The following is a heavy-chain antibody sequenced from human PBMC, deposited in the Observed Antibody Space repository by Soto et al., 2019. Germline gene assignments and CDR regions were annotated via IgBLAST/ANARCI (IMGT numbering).Heavy chain of an antibody. J-gene: IGHJ4*02. CDR2: IYYSGTA. Sequence: QVQLQESGPGLVKPSETLSLTCTVSGGSISTYYWSWIRQPPGKGLEWIGYIYYSGTASYNPSLKSRGTISLDTSKKKVPLKLSSVTAADTAVYYCARGGHCTDGVCSALDYWGQGTLVTVSS. CDR1: GGSISTYY. D-gene: IGHD2-8*01. V-gene: IGHV4-59*08. CDR3: ARGGHCTDGVCSALDY.